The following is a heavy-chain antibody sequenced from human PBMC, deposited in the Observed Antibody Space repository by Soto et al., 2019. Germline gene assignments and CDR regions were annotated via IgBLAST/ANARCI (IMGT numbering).Heavy chain of an antibody. CDR3: ARASSDTYDDFWSGSSLDY. CDR2: IWYDGSNK. D-gene: IGHD3-3*01. J-gene: IGHJ4*02. CDR1: GFTFSSYG. V-gene: IGHV3-33*01. Sequence: GGSLRLSCAASGFTFSSYGMHRVRQAPGKGLEWVAVIWYDGSNKYYADSVKGRFTISRDNSKNTLYLQMNSLRAEDTAVYYCARASSDTYDDFWSGSSLDYWGQGTMVTVYS.